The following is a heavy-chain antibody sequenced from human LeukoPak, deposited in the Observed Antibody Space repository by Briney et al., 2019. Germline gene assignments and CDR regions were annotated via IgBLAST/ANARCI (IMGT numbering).Heavy chain of an antibody. J-gene: IGHJ3*02. CDR2: IWYDGSNK. D-gene: IGHD3-22*01. Sequence: GGSLRLSCAASGFTFSSYGMHWVRQAPGKGLEWVAVIWYDGSNKYYADSVKGRFTISRDNSKNTLYLQMNSLRAEDTAVYYCAKYDSSGYTPYDAFDIWGQGTMVTVS. CDR3: AKYDSSGYTPYDAFDI. CDR1: GFTFSSYG. V-gene: IGHV3-33*06.